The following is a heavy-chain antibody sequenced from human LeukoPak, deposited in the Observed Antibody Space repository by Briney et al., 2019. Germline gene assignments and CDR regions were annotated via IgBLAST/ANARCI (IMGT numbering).Heavy chain of an antibody. CDR2: INHGGST. CDR1: VGSFSGYY. V-gene: IGHV4-34*01. D-gene: IGHD6-13*01. Sequence: PSETLSLTCAVYVGSFSGYYWSWIRQPPGKGLEWIGEINHGGSTNTNPSLKSRVTISVDTSKNRFSLKLNSVTAADTAVYYCARGAAAGTLGYYYYYMDVWGEGTTVTVSS. J-gene: IGHJ6*03. CDR3: ARGAAAGTLGYYYYYMDV.